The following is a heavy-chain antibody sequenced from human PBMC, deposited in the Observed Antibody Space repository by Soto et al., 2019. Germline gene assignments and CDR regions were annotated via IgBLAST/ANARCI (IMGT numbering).Heavy chain of an antibody. CDR1: GFTFSSYS. Sequence: SGGSLRLSCAASGFTFSSYSMNWVRQAPGKGLEWVSSISSSSSYIYYADSVKGRFTISRDNAKNSLYLQMNSLRAEDTAVYYCAFDNSSSPQVGAFDIWGQGTMVTVS. D-gene: IGHD6-6*01. J-gene: IGHJ3*02. CDR2: ISSSSSYI. CDR3: AFDNSSSPQVGAFDI. V-gene: IGHV3-21*01.